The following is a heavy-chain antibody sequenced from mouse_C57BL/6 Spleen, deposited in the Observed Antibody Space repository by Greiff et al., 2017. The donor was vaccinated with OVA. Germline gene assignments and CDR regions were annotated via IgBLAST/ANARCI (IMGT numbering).Heavy chain of an antibody. D-gene: IGHD1-1*01. CDR3: ARNYGSSGGFAY. V-gene: IGHV5-17*01. J-gene: IGHJ3*01. CDR2: ISSGSSTI. Sequence: EVMLVESGGGLVKPGGSLKLSCAASGFTFSDYGMHWVRQAPEKGLEWVAYISSGSSTIYYADTVKGRFTISRDNAKNTLFLQMTSLRSEDTAMYYCARNYGSSGGFAYWGQGTLVTVSA. CDR1: GFTFSDYG.